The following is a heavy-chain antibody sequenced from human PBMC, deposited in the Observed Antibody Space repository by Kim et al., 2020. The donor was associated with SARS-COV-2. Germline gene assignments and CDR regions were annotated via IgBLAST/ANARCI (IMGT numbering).Heavy chain of an antibody. Sequence: YVDSVKGRFTISRDNAKNSLYLQMNSLRAEETAVYYCARPGYSSGWYYGDWGQGTLVTVSS. D-gene: IGHD6-19*01. CDR3: ARPGYSSGWYYGD. J-gene: IGHJ4*02. V-gene: IGHV3-7*01.